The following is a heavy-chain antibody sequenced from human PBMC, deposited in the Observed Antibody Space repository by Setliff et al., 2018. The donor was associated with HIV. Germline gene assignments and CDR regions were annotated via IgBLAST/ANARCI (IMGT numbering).Heavy chain of an antibody. J-gene: IGHJ4*02. V-gene: IGHV3-74*01. CDR1: GFIFSSYW. D-gene: IGHD5-18*01. Sequence: PGGSLRLSCAASGFIFSSYWMHWVRQAPGKGLVWVSRINSDGSSTSYADSVKGRFTISRDNAKNTLYLQMNSLRAEDTAVYYCASIELAAMVPVDYWGQGTLVTVSS. CDR3: ASIELAAMVPVDY. CDR2: INSDGSST.